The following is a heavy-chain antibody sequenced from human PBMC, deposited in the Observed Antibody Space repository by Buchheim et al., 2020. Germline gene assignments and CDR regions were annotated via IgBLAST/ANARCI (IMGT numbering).Heavy chain of an antibody. D-gene: IGHD6-19*01. Sequence: EVQLVQSGAEVKKPGESLKISCKGSGYSFANYWIGWVRQMPGKGLEWMGIMYLGYSDTRYSPSFQGQVTISAEKPINTAYPQWSSLKASDTAMYYCARHSPSDSGWPFDYWGQGTL. CDR1: GYSFANYW. CDR2: MYLGYSDT. V-gene: IGHV5-51*01. J-gene: IGHJ4*02. CDR3: ARHSPSDSGWPFDY.